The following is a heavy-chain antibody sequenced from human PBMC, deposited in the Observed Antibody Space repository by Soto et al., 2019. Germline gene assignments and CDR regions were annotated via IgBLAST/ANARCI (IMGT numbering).Heavy chain of an antibody. Sequence: QVQLVESGGGVIQPGRSLRLSCKASGFTFSDFGMHWVRQAPGKGLEWVSAIWYDGSYQYYADSVRGRFTTSRDNSNNTLLLEMNSLRVEDTAVYYCARDRLITYGAKIAPDHWGQGALVIVSP. J-gene: IGHJ5*02. CDR2: IWYDGSYQ. V-gene: IGHV3-33*01. CDR1: GFTFSDFG. CDR3: ARDRLITYGAKIAPDH. D-gene: IGHD1-20*01.